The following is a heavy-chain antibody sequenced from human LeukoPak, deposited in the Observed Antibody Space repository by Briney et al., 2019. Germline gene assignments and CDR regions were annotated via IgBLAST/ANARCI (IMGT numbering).Heavy chain of an antibody. J-gene: IGHJ4*02. Sequence: SETLSLTCTVSGGSISSSSYYWGWIRQPPGKGLEWIGEINHSGSTNYNPSLKSRVTISVDTSKNQFSLKLSSVTAADTAVYYCARAEQWLVFFDYWGQGTQVTVSS. D-gene: IGHD6-19*01. V-gene: IGHV4-39*07. CDR1: GGSISSSSYY. CDR2: INHSGST. CDR3: ARAEQWLVFFDY.